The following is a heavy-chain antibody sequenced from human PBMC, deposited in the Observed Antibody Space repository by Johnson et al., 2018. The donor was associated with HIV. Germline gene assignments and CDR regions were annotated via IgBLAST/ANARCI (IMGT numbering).Heavy chain of an antibody. CDR2: INWSGGST. V-gene: IGHV3-20*04. Sequence: VQLVESGGGVVRPGGSLRLSCAASGITFDDYGMSWVRQTPGKGLEWVSGINWSGGSTGYADSVMGRFSISRDNAKNSLYLQMNSLRAEDTAVYYCARAGSYYLSDAFDIWGQGTMVTVSS. J-gene: IGHJ3*02. CDR3: ARAGSYYLSDAFDI. CDR1: GITFDDYG. D-gene: IGHD1-26*01.